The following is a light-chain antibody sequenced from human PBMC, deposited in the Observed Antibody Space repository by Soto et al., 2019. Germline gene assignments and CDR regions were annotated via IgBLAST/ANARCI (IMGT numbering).Light chain of an antibody. V-gene: IGLV2-8*01. CDR3: TSHAGSNNYV. Sequence: QSLLTHPTSSSGSPGQSVTISCTGTSSDVGGYNYVSWYQQHPGKAPKLIISEVSKRPSGVPDRFSGSKSGNTASLTVSGLQAEDEADYYCTSHAGSNNYVFGTGTKITVL. J-gene: IGLJ1*01. CDR2: EVS. CDR1: SSDVGGYNY.